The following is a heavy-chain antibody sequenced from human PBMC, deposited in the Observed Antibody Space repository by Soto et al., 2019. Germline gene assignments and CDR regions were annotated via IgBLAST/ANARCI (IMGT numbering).Heavy chain of an antibody. CDR1: GFTFSNYG. CDR2: ISYHGSDK. Sequence: QVQLVESGGGVVQPGRSLRLSCAASGFTFSNYGMHWVRQAPGKGLAGVAVISYHGSDKYYADSVKGRFTISRDNSKNTLYLQMDSLRAEDTAVYYCAKDHLTTTVTTVGYWGQGTLVTVSS. CDR3: AKDHLTTTVTTVGY. D-gene: IGHD4-17*01. V-gene: IGHV3-30*18. J-gene: IGHJ4*02.